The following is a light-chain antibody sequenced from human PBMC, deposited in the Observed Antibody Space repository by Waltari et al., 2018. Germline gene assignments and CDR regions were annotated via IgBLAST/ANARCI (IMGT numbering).Light chain of an antibody. CDR1: QSINRW. J-gene: IGKJ1*01. CDR2: KSS. Sequence: DIQMTQSPSTLSASVGDRVTITCRASQSINRWLAWYQQKPGKAPNLLIYKSSNLKSGGPSRFSGSGSGTEFTLTISSLQPEDSATYYCQHYESFPWTFGQGTKVEIK. V-gene: IGKV1-5*03. CDR3: QHYESFPWT.